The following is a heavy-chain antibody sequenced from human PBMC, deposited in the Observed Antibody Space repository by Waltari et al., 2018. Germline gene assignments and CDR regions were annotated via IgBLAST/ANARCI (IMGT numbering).Heavy chain of an antibody. D-gene: IGHD1-20*01. CDR2: IHQSGST. CDR3: ARDITGRDWFDP. V-gene: IGHV4-34*01. J-gene: IGHJ5*02. Sequence: QVQLQQWGAGLLKPSETLSLTCAVYGGSFSGYYWSWIRPPPWKGLEWIGEIHQSGSTNYNPSLKLRVTISVDTSKNQFSLKLSSVTAADTAVYYCARDITGRDWFDPWGQGTLVTVSS. CDR1: GGSFSGYY.